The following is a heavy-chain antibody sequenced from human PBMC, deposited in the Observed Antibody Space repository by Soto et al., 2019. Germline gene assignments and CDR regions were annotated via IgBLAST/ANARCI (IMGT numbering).Heavy chain of an antibody. V-gene: IGHV3-11*01. CDR3: ATENWSTPDS. J-gene: IGHJ4*02. CDR2: ISKDSGRAN. Sequence: LVESGGALVKPGGSLRLSCAASGFIFRDWFMSWFRQAPGKGLEWISYISKDSGRANRYADSVKGLFTISRDNAKNSLFLQMTNLTVEDTAVYYCATENWSTPDSWGQGTLVSVSS. CDR1: GFIFRDWF. D-gene: IGHD1-1*01.